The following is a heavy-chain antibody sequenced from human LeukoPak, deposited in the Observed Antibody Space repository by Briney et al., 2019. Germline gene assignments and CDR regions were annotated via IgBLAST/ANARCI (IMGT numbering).Heavy chain of an antibody. CDR3: ARDEKRIAARPIAFDL. J-gene: IGHJ3*01. CDR2: IIPIFGTA. Sequence: SVKVSCKASGGTFSSYAISWVRQAPGQGLEWMGGIIPIFGTANYAQKFQGRVTITADESTSTAYMELSSLRSEDTAVYYCARDEKRIAARPIAFDLWGQGTMVTVSS. CDR1: GGTFSSYA. V-gene: IGHV1-69*01. D-gene: IGHD6-6*01.